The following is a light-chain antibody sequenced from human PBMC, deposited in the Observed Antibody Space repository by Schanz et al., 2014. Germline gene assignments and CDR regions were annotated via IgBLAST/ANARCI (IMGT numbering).Light chain of an antibody. CDR3: VSYTNINSLWL. CDR1: SSDVGGYNY. V-gene: IGLV2-14*03. CDR2: DVS. Sequence: QSALTQPASVSGSPGQSITISCTGASSDVGGYNYVSWYQHHPGKAPKLMIYDVSDRPSGVSNRFSGSKSGNTASLTISGLQADDEADYYCVSYTNINSLWLFGGGTKLTVL. J-gene: IGLJ3*02.